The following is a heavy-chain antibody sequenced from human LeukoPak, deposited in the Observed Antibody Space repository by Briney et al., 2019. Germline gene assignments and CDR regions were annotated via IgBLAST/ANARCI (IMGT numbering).Heavy chain of an antibody. CDR3: AKGGGSYYNYFDY. Sequence: GSLRLSCAASGFTFSSYAMNWVRQAPGKGLEWVSAISGSGGSAYYADSVKGRFTISRDNSKNTLYLQMNSLRAEDTAVYYCAKGGGSYYNYFDYWGQGTLVTVSS. V-gene: IGHV3-23*01. D-gene: IGHD1-26*01. CDR1: GFTFSSYA. J-gene: IGHJ4*02. CDR2: ISGSGGSA.